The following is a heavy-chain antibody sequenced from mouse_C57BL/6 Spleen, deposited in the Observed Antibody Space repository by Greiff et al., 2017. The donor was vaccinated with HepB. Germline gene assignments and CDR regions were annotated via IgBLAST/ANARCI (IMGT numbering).Heavy chain of an antibody. V-gene: IGHV7-3*01. CDR1: GFTFTDYY. J-gene: IGHJ4*01. CDR3: ARYIVYGNYVGAMDY. CDR2: IRNKANGYTT. D-gene: IGHD2-1*01. Sequence: VQLKESGGGLVQPGGSLSLSCAASGFTFTDYYMSWVRQPPGKALEWLGFIRNKANGYTTEYSASVKGRFTISRDNSQSILYLQMNALRAEDSATYYCARYIVYGNYVGAMDYWGQGTSVTVSS.